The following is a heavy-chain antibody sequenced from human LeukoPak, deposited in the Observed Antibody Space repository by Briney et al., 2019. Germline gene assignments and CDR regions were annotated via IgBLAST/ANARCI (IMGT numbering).Heavy chain of an antibody. D-gene: IGHD1-26*01. CDR2: ISSSGGST. V-gene: IGHV3-23*01. CDR3: ANSIVGGRNFDY. CDR1: GFTFSSYG. J-gene: IGHJ4*02. Sequence: GGSLRLSCAASGFTFSSYGMSWVRQAPGKGLEWVSSISSSGGSTYYADSVKGRFTISRDNSKNTLYLQMNSLRGEDTAVYYCANSIVGGRNFDYWGQGTLVTVSS.